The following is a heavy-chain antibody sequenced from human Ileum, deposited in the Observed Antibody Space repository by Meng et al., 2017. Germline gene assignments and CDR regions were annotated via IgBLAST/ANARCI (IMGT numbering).Heavy chain of an antibody. V-gene: IGHV4-4*02. Sequence: QVQLQEPGPGLVKPAGTSSLTCAVSGGSISNGKWWSWVRQPPGKGLEWIGEISQSGTTNYYPSLNSRVSISLDKANNHLSLTLTSVTAADTAVYYCATYGSGFTPPLDPWGQGILVTVSS. D-gene: IGHD3-10*01. CDR1: GGSISNGKW. CDR3: ATYGSGFTPPLDP. CDR2: ISQSGTT. J-gene: IGHJ5*02.